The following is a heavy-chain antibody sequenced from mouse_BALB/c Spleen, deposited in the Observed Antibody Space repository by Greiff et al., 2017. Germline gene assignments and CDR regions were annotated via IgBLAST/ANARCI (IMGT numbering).Heavy chain of an antibody. CDR1: GYSITSDYA. CDR2: ISYSGST. V-gene: IGHV3-2*02. Sequence: EVKLEESGPGLVKPSQSLSLTCTVTGYSITSDYAWNWIRQFPGNKLEWMGYISYSGSTSYNPSLKSRISITRDTSKNQFFLQLNSVTTEDTATYYCASGYGSFAYWGQGTLVTVSA. J-gene: IGHJ3*01. CDR3: ASGYGSFAY. D-gene: IGHD1-2*01.